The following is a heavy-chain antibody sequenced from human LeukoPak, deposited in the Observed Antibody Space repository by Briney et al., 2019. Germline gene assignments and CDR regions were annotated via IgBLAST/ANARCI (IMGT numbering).Heavy chain of an antibody. D-gene: IGHD2-2*01. CDR2: ISYDGSNK. J-gene: IGHJ4*02. Sequence: GRSLRLSCAASGFTLSSYGMHWVRQAPGKGLEWVAVISYDGSNKYYADSVKGRFTISRDNSKNTLYLQMNSLRAEDTAVYYCAKDHQAGCSSTSCYEFLFDYWGQGTLVTVSS. CDR3: AKDHQAGCSSTSCYEFLFDY. V-gene: IGHV3-30*18. CDR1: GFTLSSYG.